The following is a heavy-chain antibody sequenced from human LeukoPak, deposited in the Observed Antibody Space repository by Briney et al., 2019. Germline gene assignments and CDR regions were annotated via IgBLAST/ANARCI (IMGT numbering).Heavy chain of an antibody. V-gene: IGHV3-23*01. CDR3: AKAMAFDY. Sequence: GGSLRLSCAASGFTFSSYAMSWVRQTPGKGLEWVSAISGSGGSTYYADSVKGRFTISRDNSKNTLFLQMNSLRVEDTAPYYCAKAMAFDYWGQGTLVTVSS. D-gene: IGHD3-10*01. CDR2: ISGSGGST. CDR1: GFTFSSYA. J-gene: IGHJ4*02.